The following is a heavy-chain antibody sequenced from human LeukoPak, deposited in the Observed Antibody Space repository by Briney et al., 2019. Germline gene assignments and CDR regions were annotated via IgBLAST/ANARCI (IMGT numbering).Heavy chain of an antibody. V-gene: IGHV3-11*01. CDR3: ESHSSSWEYYFDY. J-gene: IGHJ4*02. Sequence: GGSLSLSCAPSGFIFSDYYMSWIRQAPGKWLEWVSYISSSGSTIYSADSVKGRFTISRDNAKNSLYLQMNSLRAEDTAVYYCESHSSSWEYYFDYWGQGTLVTVSS. CDR1: GFIFSDYY. CDR2: ISSSGSTI. D-gene: IGHD6-13*01.